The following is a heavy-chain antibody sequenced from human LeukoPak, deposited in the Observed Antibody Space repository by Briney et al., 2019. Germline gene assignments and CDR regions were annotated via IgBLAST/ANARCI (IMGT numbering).Heavy chain of an antibody. CDR2: IYYSGST. J-gene: IGHJ3*02. CDR1: GGSISSYY. D-gene: IGHD3-3*01. Sequence: SETLSLTCTVSGGSISSYYWSWIRQPPGKGLEWIGYIYYSGSTNCNPSLKSRVTISVDTSKNQFSLKLSSVTAADTAVYYCARGPLKTYYDFWSGYSPSNAFDIWGQGTMVTVSS. CDR3: ARGPLKTYYDFWSGYSPSNAFDI. V-gene: IGHV4-59*01.